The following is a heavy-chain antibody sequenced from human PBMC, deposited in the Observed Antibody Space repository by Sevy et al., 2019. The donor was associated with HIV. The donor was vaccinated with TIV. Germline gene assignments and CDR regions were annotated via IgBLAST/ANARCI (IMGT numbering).Heavy chain of an antibody. Sequence: ASVKVSCKASGYTFTGYYVHWLRQAPGQGLEWMGWINPKTGGTYFAKKFQDRVTMTTGTSITTAYMELSGLRFDDTAVYYCATMGDYFDTSGYYHLKYWGQGTLVTLSS. V-gene: IGHV1-2*02. D-gene: IGHD3-22*01. J-gene: IGHJ4*02. CDR3: ATMGDYFDTSGYYHLKY. CDR1: GYTFTGYY. CDR2: INPKTGGT.